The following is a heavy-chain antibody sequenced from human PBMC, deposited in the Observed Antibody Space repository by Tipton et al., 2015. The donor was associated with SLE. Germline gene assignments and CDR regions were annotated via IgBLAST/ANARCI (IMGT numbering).Heavy chain of an antibody. CDR2: IYPGDSDT. V-gene: IGHV5-51*03. Sequence: QSGAEVKKPGESLKISCKGSGYSFTSYWIGWVRQMPGKGLEWMGIIYPGDSDTRYSPSFQGQVTISADKSISTAYLQWSSLKASDTAMYYCARIPTEWELLGYFDYWGQGTLVTVSS. D-gene: IGHD1-26*01. CDR3: ARIPTEWELLGYFDY. CDR1: GYSFTSYW. J-gene: IGHJ4*02.